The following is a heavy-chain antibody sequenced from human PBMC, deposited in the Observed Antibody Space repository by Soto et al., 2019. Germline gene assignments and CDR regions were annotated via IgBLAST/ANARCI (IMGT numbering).Heavy chain of an antibody. CDR3: ARDLGGPYYYGSGVYNWFDP. CDR2: IYYSGST. Sequence: QVQLQESGPGLVKPSETLSLTCTVSGGSISSYYWSWIRQPPGKGLEWIGYIYYSGSTNYNPSLKIGVTISVDTSKNQFSLKLSSVTAADTAVYYCARDLGGPYYYGSGVYNWFDPWGQGTLVTVSS. D-gene: IGHD3-10*01. CDR1: GGSISSYY. V-gene: IGHV4-59*01. J-gene: IGHJ5*02.